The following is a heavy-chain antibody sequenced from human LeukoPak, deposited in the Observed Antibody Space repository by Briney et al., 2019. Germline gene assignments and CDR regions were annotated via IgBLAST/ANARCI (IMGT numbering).Heavy chain of an antibody. CDR2: ISYDGSNK. V-gene: IGHV3-30*18. J-gene: IGHJ4*02. CDR1: GFTFSTFG. CDR3: AKDRGAVADYFDY. Sequence: GGSLRLSCAASGFTFSTFGMHWVRQAPGKGREWVAVISYDGSNKYYADSVKGRFTISRDNSKNTLYLQMNRLRAEDTAVYYCAKDRGAVADYFDYWGQGTLVTVSS. D-gene: IGHD6-19*01.